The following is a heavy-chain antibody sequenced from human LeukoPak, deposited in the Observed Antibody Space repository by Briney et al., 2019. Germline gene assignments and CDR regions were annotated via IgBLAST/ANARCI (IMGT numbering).Heavy chain of an antibody. Sequence: GRSLRLSCAASGFTFSSYAMHWVRQAPGKGLEWVAVISYDGSNKYYADSVKGRFTISRDNSKNTLYLQMNSLRAEDTAVYYCARDLAITFGGVSYYFDYWGQGTLVTVSS. CDR1: GFTFSSYA. CDR2: ISYDGSNK. CDR3: ARDLAITFGGVSYYFDY. D-gene: IGHD3-16*01. J-gene: IGHJ4*02. V-gene: IGHV3-30-3*01.